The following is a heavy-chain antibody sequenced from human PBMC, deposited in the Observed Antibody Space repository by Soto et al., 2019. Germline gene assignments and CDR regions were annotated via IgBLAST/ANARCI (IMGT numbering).Heavy chain of an antibody. CDR3: ARSPLRFLEWLLSYYYYGMDV. V-gene: IGHV6-1*01. CDR1: GDSVSSNSAA. CDR2: TYYRSKWYN. D-gene: IGHD3-3*01. Sequence: SQTLSLTCAISGDSVSSNSAAWNWIRQSPSRGLEWLGRTYYRSKWYNDYAVSVKSRITINPDTSKNQFSLQLNSVTPEDTAVYYCARSPLRFLEWLLSYYYYGMDVWGQVTTVTVSS. J-gene: IGHJ6*02.